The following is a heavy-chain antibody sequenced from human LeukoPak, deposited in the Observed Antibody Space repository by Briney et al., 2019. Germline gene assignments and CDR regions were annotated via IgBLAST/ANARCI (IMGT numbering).Heavy chain of an antibody. D-gene: IGHD6-19*01. CDR3: ARDTSVAGDDY. J-gene: IGHJ4*02. CDR2: IYYSGNT. CDR1: GVSISSSNSY. V-gene: IGHV4-39*07. Sequence: PSETLSLTCTVSGVSISSSNSYWGWIRQPPGKGLEWIGSIYYSGNTYYNASLKSQVSISIDTSKNQFSLKLSSVTAADTAVYYCARDTSVAGDDYWGQGTLVTVSS.